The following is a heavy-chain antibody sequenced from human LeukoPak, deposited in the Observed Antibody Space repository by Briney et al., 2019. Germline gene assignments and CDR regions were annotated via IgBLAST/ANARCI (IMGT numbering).Heavy chain of an antibody. V-gene: IGHV1-69*13. CDR2: IIPIFGTA. CDR1: GVTFSSYA. J-gene: IGHJ6*02. CDR3: ARGRNYYYYGMDV. Sequence: SVKVSCKASGVTFSSYAISWVRQAPGQGLEWMGGIIPIFGTANYAQKFQGRVTITADESTSTAYMELSSLRSEDTAVYYCARGRNYYYYGMDVWGQGTTVTVSS.